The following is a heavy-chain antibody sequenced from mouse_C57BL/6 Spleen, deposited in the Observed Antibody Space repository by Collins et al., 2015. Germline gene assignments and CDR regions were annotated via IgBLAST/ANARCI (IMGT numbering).Heavy chain of an antibody. CDR1: GYSITSGYY. J-gene: IGHJ2*01. V-gene: IGHV3-6*01. CDR2: ISYDGSN. Sequence: DVQLQESGPGLVKPSQSLSLTCSVTGYSITSGYYWNWIRQFPGNKLEWMGYISYDGSNNYNPSLKNRISITRDTSKNQFFLKLNSVTTEDTATYYXAKGSYGSSPGYFDYWGQGTTLTVSS. CDR3: AKGSYGSSPGYFDY. D-gene: IGHD1-1*01.